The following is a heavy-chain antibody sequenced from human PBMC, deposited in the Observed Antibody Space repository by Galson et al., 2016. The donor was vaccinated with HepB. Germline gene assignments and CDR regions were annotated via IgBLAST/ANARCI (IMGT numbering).Heavy chain of an antibody. Sequence: SETLSLTCTVSGGSISNYYWSWVRQPPGKGLEWIGQIFHSGRVNYTPSLASRVTISVDTSNNHFSLRLTSVTAADTALYYCARQYRGGPSDYWGQGTLVIVSS. D-gene: IGHD5-12*01. J-gene: IGHJ4*02. CDR2: IFHSGRV. V-gene: IGHV4-59*12. CDR1: GGSISNYY. CDR3: ARQYRGGPSDY.